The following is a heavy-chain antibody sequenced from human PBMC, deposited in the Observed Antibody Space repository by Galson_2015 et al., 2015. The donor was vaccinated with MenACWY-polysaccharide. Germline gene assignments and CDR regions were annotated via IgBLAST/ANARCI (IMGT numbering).Heavy chain of an antibody. D-gene: IGHD6-19*01. CDR2: ISIDGRNT. Sequence: SLRLSCAASGFTFSAYTMSWIRQAPGKGLEWVTVISIDGRNTYYADPVKGRSTTSRDNSKNTLFLQMNGLTAEDTAVYYCVKAHEASGWNRGPGYWGQGTLVTVSS. J-gene: IGHJ4*02. CDR3: VKAHEASGWNRGPGY. V-gene: IGHV3-23*01. CDR1: GFTFSAYT.